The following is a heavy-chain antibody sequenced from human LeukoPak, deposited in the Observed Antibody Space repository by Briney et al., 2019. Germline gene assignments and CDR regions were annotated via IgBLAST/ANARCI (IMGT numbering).Heavy chain of an antibody. V-gene: IGHV1-46*01. Sequence: ASVKVSCKASGYTFTSYYMHWVRQAPGQGLEWMGIINPSGGSTSYAQKFQGRVTMTRDTSTSTVYMELSSLRSEDTAVYYCARPPRGYSYGYSLDYWGREPWSPSPQ. CDR3: ARPPRGYSYGYSLDY. CDR2: INPSGGST. D-gene: IGHD5-18*01. J-gene: IGHJ4*02. CDR1: GYTFTSYY.